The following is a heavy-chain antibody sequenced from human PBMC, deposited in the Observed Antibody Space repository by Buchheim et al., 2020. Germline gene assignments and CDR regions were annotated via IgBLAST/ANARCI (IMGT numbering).Heavy chain of an antibody. CDR3: ARDSPVVPAAGPGAPYY. CDR2: INPSGGST. Sequence: QVQLVQSGAEVKKPGASVKVSCKASGYTFTSYYMHWVRQAPGQGLEWMGIINPSGGSTSYAQKFQDRVTMPRDTSTSTVSMELSSLRSEDTAVYYCARDSPVVPAAGPGAPYYWGQGTL. D-gene: IGHD2-2*01. V-gene: IGHV1-46*01. CDR1: GYTFTSYY. J-gene: IGHJ4*02.